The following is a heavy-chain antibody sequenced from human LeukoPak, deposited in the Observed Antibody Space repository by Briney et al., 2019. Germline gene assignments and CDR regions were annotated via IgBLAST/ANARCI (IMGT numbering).Heavy chain of an antibody. J-gene: IGHJ4*02. CDR2: ISSSSNYI. V-gene: IGHV3-21*01. D-gene: IGHD2-2*01. CDR3: ARGVGYCSSTSCYFDY. Sequence: GGSLRLSCAASGFTFSSYSMNWVRQAPGKGLEWVSSISSSSNYIYYADSVKGRFTISRDNAKNSLYLQMNSLRAEDTAVYYCARGVGYCSSTSCYFDYWGQGTLVTVSS. CDR1: GFTFSSYS.